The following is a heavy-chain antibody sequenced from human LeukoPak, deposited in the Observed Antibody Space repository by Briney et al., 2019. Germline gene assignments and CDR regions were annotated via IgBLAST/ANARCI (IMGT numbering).Heavy chain of an antibody. D-gene: IGHD3-22*01. CDR3: AISHETSGYSVLRL. V-gene: IGHV1-69*02. J-gene: IGHJ4*02. Sequence: GASVKVSCKASGYTFTGYYMHWVRQAPGQGLEWMGRIIPILGITNYAQVFQGRVTITADKSSSTVYMELSSLRSEDTAVYYCAISHETSGYSVLRLWGQGTLVTVSS. CDR2: IIPILGIT. CDR1: GYTFTGYY.